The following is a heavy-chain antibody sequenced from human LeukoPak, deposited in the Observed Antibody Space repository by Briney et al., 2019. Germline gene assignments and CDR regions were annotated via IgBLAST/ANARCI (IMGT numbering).Heavy chain of an antibody. V-gene: IGHV4-34*11. J-gene: IGHJ4*02. CDR1: GGSFSGYY. CDR3: ARGKDYYDTSGNPTFHY. D-gene: IGHD3-22*01. CDR2: ICYSGST. Sequence: SETLSLTCAVYGGSFSGYYWSWIRQPPGKGLEWIGYICYSGSTNHNRSLKSRVTISVDTSKNQLSLKLTPVLAADTAVYYCARGKDYYDTSGNPTFHYWGQGTLVTVSS.